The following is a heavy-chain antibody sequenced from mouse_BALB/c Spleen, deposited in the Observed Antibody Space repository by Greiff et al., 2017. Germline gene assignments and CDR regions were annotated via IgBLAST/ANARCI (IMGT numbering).Heavy chain of an antibody. CDR3: AAYYGNYDGFFDY. D-gene: IGHD2-10*01. CDR2: IDPENGNT. CDR1: GFNIKDYY. Sequence: VQLQQSGAELVRPGALVKSSCKASGFNIKDYYMHGVTQRPEQGLEWIGWIDPENGNTIYDPKFQGKASITADTSSNAAYLQLSSLTSADTAVYCCAAYYGNYDGFFDYWGQGTTLTVSS. J-gene: IGHJ2*01. V-gene: IGHV14-1*02.